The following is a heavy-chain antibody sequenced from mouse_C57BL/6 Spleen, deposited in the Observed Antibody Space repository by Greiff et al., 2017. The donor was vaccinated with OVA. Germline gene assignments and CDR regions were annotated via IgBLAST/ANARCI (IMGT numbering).Heavy chain of an antibody. CDR2: IDPSDSYT. CDR3: AREGVRYDNYAMDY. Sequence: VQLQQPGAELVMPGASVKLSCKASGYTFTSYWMHWVKQRLGQGLEWIGEIDPSDSYTNYNQKFKGKSTLTVDKSSSTAYMQLSSLTSEDSAVYYCAREGVRYDNYAMDYWGQGTSVTVSS. CDR1: GYTFTSYW. D-gene: IGHD2-12*01. V-gene: IGHV1-69*01. J-gene: IGHJ4*01.